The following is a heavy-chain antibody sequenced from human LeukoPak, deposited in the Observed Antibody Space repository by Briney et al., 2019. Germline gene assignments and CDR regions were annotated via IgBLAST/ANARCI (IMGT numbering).Heavy chain of an antibody. V-gene: IGHV4-34*01. CDR1: GESFSGHY. CDR3: ARGPDFYDSSGYYPI. D-gene: IGHD3-22*01. CDR2: ITHSGST. Sequence: KPSDTLSLTCAVYGESFSGHYWSWIRQPPGKGLEWIGEITHSGSTKYNPSLKSRVTISVDRSKNQFSLKLSSVTAADTAVYYCARGPDFYDSSGYYPIWGQGTLVTVSS. J-gene: IGHJ4*02.